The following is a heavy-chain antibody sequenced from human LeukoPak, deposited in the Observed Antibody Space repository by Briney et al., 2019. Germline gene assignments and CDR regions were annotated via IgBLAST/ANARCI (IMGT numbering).Heavy chain of an antibody. Sequence: GGSLRLSCAASGFNFRKYWMQWVRQVPGTGLVWVSEINPDVDYSGHSNSVRGRFTLSRDNTKNTLYLQMSRLSAEDTAVYFCARSLGDWGQGTLVSVSS. CDR1: GFNFRKYW. J-gene: IGHJ4*01. CDR2: INPDVDYS. V-gene: IGHV3-74*01. CDR3: ARSLGD. D-gene: IGHD3-16*01.